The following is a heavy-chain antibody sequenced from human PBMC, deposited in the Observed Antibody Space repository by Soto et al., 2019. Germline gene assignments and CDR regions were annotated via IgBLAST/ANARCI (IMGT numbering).Heavy chain of an antibody. V-gene: IGHV4-31*03. CDR2: IYYSGST. CDR3: ARGHTGGNWFDP. J-gene: IGHJ5*02. D-gene: IGHD2-2*02. CDR1: GGSISSGGYY. Sequence: SETLSLSCTVSGGSISSGGYYWSWIRQHPGKGLEWIGYIYYSGSTYYNPSLKSRATISVDTSKNQFSLKLSSVTAADTAVYYCARGHTGGNWFDPCGQGTLVTVSS.